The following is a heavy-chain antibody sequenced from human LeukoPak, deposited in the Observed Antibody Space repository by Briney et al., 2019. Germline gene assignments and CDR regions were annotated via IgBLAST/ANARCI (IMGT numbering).Heavy chain of an antibody. CDR3: VRGTKAEYDRWSYYYTLVDY. Sequence: GGPLRLSCAASGNYWMHWVRQVPGKGLVWVSHINSDGSWTSYADSVKGRFTISRDNSKSTLYLQMNSLRAEDMAVYYCVRGTKAEYDRWSYYYTLVDYWGQGTLVTVSP. D-gene: IGHD3-3*01. V-gene: IGHV3-74*01. J-gene: IGHJ4*02. CDR2: INSDGSWT. CDR1: GNYW.